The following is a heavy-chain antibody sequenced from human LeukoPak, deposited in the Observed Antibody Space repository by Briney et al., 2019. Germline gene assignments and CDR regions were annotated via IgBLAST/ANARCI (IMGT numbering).Heavy chain of an antibody. D-gene: IGHD1-26*01. CDR3: AKCVDINIYYWFDA. CDR2: ITGNGVST. J-gene: IGHJ5*02. Sequence: GGSLRLSCAASGYTLEDFGMHWVRQAPGKGLEWVSLITGNGVSTYYADSVKGRFTISRDNSKNSMYLQMNSLRTEDTALYYCAKCVDINIYYWFDACGQVTLVSVSS. CDR1: GYTLEDFG. V-gene: IGHV3-43*02.